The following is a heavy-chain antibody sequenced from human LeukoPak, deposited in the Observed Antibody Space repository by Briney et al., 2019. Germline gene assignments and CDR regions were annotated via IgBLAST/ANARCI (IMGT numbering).Heavy chain of an antibody. V-gene: IGHV1-24*01. CDR3: ATGGSSGSYYNY. J-gene: IGHJ4*02. Sequence: ASVKVSCKVSGYTLTELSMHWVRQAPGKGLEWMGGFDPEDGETIYAQKFQGRVTMTEDTSTDTAYMELSSLRSEDTAVYYCATGGSSGSYYNYWGREPWSPSPQ. CDR2: FDPEDGET. CDR1: GYTLTELS. D-gene: IGHD1-26*01.